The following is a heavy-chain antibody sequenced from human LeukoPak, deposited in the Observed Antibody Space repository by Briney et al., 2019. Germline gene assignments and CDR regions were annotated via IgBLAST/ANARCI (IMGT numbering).Heavy chain of an antibody. CDR1: GYTFTSYA. J-gene: IGHJ3*02. V-gene: IGHV1-3*01. CDR2: INAGNGNT. Sequence: RASVTVSCKASGYTFTSYAMHWVRQAPGQRLEWMGWINAGNGNTKYSQKFQGRVTITRDTSASTAYMELSSLRSEDTAVYYCAREFSGTAFDIWAKGQWSPSLQ. CDR3: AREFSGTAFDI. D-gene: IGHD1-1*01.